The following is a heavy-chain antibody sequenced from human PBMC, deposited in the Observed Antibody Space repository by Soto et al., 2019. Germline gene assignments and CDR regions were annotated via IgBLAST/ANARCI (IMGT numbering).Heavy chain of an antibody. CDR2: IFSNGDT. Sequence: ELPLVASGGGLVQPGGSLRLSCAASGFTVSNNYVRWVRQAPGKGLEWVSLIFSNGDTRYADSEQGRFTISRDSSSNTLYLQMNSLRVEDTAVYYCARDGTYNWVGGQGIHVTVSS. J-gene: IGHJ4*02. V-gene: IGHV3-66*01. CDR3: ARDGTYNWV. D-gene: IGHD1-1*01. CDR1: GFTVSNNY.